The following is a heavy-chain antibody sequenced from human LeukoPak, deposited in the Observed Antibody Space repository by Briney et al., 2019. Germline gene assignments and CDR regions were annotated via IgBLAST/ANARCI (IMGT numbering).Heavy chain of an antibody. CDR1: GGSISSYY. Sequence: PSETLSITCTVSGGSISSYYWSWIRQPPGKGLDWIGYIFYSGSPNYNPSLKSRVTISVDTSKNQFSLKLSSVTAADTAVYYCARGGIMTTVPLWGQGTLVTVSS. D-gene: IGHD4-17*01. J-gene: IGHJ4*02. CDR2: IFYSGSP. CDR3: ARGGIMTTVPL. V-gene: IGHV4-59*08.